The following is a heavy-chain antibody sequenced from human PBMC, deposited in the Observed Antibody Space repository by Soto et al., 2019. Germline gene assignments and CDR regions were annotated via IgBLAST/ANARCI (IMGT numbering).Heavy chain of an antibody. Sequence: ASVKVSCKASGYTFTNHGISWVRQAPGQGLEWLGWISGHNGNTKYAQRLKGRVTMTADKSTSTAYMELRSLRSDDTAVYYCARDLYPLAYYFDFWGQGTLVTVSS. V-gene: IGHV1-18*04. CDR2: ISGHNGNT. J-gene: IGHJ4*02. CDR3: ARDLYPLAYYFDF. CDR1: GYTFTNHG. D-gene: IGHD2-8*01.